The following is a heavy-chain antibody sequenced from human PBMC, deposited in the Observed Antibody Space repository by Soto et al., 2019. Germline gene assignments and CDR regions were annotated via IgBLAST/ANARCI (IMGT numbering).Heavy chain of an antibody. D-gene: IGHD3-3*01. CDR2: INPSGGST. V-gene: IGHV1-46*01. Sequence: ASVKVSCKASGYTFTSYYMHWVRQAPGQGLEWMGIINPSGGSTSYAQKFQGRVTMTRDTSTSTVYMELSSLRSEDTAVYYCARDLSAYDFWSGYPNWFDPWGQGTLVTVS. CDR1: GYTFTSYY. CDR3: ARDLSAYDFWSGYPNWFDP. J-gene: IGHJ5*02.